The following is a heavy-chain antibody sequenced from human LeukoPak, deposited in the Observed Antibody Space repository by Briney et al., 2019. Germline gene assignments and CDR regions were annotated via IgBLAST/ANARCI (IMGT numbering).Heavy chain of an antibody. CDR3: ARLSHYYYYYYMGV. V-gene: IGHV4-4*09. CDR1: GGSISSYY. CDR2: IYTSGST. Sequence: SETLSLTCTVSGGSISSYYWSWIRQPPGKGLEWIGYIYTSGSTNYNPSLKGRVTISVDTSKNQFSLKLSSVTAADTAVYYCARLSHYYYYYYMGVWGKGTTVTVSS. J-gene: IGHJ6*03.